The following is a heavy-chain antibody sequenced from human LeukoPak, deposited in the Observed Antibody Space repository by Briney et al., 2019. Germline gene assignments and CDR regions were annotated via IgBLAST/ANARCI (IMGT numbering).Heavy chain of an antibody. Sequence: SETLSLTCTVSGGSISSYYWSWIRQPPGKGLEWIGYIYYSGSTNYNPSLKSRVTISVDTSKNQFSLKLSSVTAADTAVYYCARHGRDMFWSDPWGQGTLVTVSS. D-gene: IGHD2-21*02. V-gene: IGHV4-59*08. CDR3: ARHGRDMFWSDP. CDR2: IYYSGST. CDR1: GGSISSYY. J-gene: IGHJ5*02.